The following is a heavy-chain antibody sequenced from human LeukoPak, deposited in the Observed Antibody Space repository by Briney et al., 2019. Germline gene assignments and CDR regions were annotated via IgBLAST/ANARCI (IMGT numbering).Heavy chain of an antibody. Sequence: PGGSLRLSCAASGFTFSSYSMNWVRQAPGKGLEWVSSISSSSYIYYADSVKGRFTISRDNAKNSLYLQMNSLRAEDTAVYYCAREGQPYYDFWSGYPDFDYWGQGTLVTVSS. V-gene: IGHV3-21*01. CDR3: AREGQPYYDFWSGYPDFDY. J-gene: IGHJ4*02. D-gene: IGHD3-3*01. CDR2: ISSSSYI. CDR1: GFTFSSYS.